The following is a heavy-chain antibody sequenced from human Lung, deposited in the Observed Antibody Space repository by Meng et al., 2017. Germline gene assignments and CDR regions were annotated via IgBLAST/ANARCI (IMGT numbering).Heavy chain of an antibody. CDR2: INPKSGDT. J-gene: IGHJ4*02. CDR1: GNNIPCYL. Sequence: VPSWDGGERPGAQGKGSSQTYGNNIPCYLYNGLRRAPGQGLEWMGRINPKSGDTHYAQKFQARVTMTGDTSISTAYMELSGLRSDDTAMYYCARDEDISAAGKLFGDYWGQGTLVTVSS. V-gene: IGHV1-2*06. CDR3: ARDEDISAAGKLFGDY. D-gene: IGHD6-25*01.